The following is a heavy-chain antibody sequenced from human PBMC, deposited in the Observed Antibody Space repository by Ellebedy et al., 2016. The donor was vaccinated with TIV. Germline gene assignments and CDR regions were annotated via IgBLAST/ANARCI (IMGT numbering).Heavy chain of an antibody. D-gene: IGHD6-6*01. CDR3: ARGKSNLYRSIVARPYDY. Sequence: MPSETLSLTCAVYVGSFSGYYWSWIRQPPGKGLEWIGEINHSGSTNYNPSLRSRVTISVDTSKNQFSLKVNSVTAADTAVYYCARGKSNLYRSIVARPYDYWGQGTLVTVSS. CDR1: VGSFSGYY. V-gene: IGHV4-34*01. J-gene: IGHJ4*02. CDR2: INHSGST.